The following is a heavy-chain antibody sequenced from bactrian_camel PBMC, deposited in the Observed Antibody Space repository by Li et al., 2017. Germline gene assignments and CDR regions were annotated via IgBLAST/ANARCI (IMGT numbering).Heavy chain of an antibody. CDR2: FDANGMT. D-gene: IGHD2*01. CDR1: GFTDSKYC. Sequence: HVQLVESGGGAVQVGGSLRLSCTYSGFTDSKYCFAWFRQAPGKEREGVAAFDANGMTNYVSSVEGRFTVSNDNAKNTLYLQMNNLRPDDTAMYYCAAAAVWGNGGYCDSMITHQEAFESFHQWGQGTQVTVS. V-gene: IGHV3S57*01. CDR3: AAAAVWGNGGYCDSMITHQEAFESFHQ. J-gene: IGHJ4*01.